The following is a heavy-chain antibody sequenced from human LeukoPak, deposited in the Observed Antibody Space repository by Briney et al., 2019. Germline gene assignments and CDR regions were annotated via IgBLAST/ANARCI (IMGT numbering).Heavy chain of an antibody. Sequence: ASVKVSCKASGYTFTGYYMHWVRQAPGQGLEWMGWINPNSGGTNYAQKFQGRVTMTRDTSISTAYMELSRLRSDDTAVYYCARASYSSGWYGRQAFDIWGQGTMVTVSS. D-gene: IGHD6-19*01. V-gene: IGHV1-2*02. CDR2: INPNSGGT. CDR3: ARASYSSGWYGRQAFDI. J-gene: IGHJ3*02. CDR1: GYTFTGYY.